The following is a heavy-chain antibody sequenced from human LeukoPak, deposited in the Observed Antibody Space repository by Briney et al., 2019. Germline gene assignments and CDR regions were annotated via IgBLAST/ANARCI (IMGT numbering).Heavy chain of an antibody. CDR3: AREGLPPYYDFWSGYPKGYMDV. D-gene: IGHD3-3*01. V-gene: IGHV1-8*01. Sequence: ASVKVSCKASGYTFTSYDINWVRQATGQGLEWMGWMNPNSGNTGYAQKFQGRVTMTRNTSISTAYMELSSLRSEDTAVYYCAREGLPPYYDFWSGYPKGYMDVWGKGTTVTVSS. CDR1: GYTFTSYD. CDR2: MNPNSGNT. J-gene: IGHJ6*03.